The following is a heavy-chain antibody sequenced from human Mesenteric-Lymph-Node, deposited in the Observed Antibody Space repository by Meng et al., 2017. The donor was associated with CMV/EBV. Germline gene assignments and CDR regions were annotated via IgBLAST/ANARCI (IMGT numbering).Heavy chain of an antibody. CDR3: ARHQRWLKSEGGFNY. J-gene: IGHJ4*02. Sequence: QPQRWAAGRLNPSGTWSPTCAAYGGLFRGYYWSWIRQPPGKGLEWIGEINHSGSTNYNPSLKSRVTISVDTSKNQFSLKLSSVTAADTAVYYCARHQRWLKSEGGFNYWGQGTLVTVSS. V-gene: IGHV4-34*01. CDR1: GGLFRGYY. D-gene: IGHD4-23*01. CDR2: INHSGST.